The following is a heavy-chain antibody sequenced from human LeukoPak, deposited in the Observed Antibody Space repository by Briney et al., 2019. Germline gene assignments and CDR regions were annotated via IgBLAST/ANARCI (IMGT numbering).Heavy chain of an antibody. V-gene: IGHV1-3*01. J-gene: IGHJ4*02. CDR3: ARGWGGDCYHVH. CDR1: GYTFTSYA. CDR2: IYGGNGNT. Sequence: ASVKVSCKASGYTFTSYAMHWVRQAPGQRLEWMGWIYGGNGNTKYSQKFQGRVSITRDTSASTVYMELSSLGYEDTAVYYCARGWGGDCYHVHWGQGTLVTVSS. D-gene: IGHD2-21*02.